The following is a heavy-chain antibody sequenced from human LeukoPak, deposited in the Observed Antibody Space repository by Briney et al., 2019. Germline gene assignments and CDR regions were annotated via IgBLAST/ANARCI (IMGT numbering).Heavy chain of an antibody. V-gene: IGHV4-59*01. J-gene: IGHJ5*02. Sequence: SETLSLTCTVSGRSISSSYWSWIRQPPGKGLEWIGYIYYSGSTNYNPSLKSRVSISVDTSKNQFSLKLSSVTAADTAVYYCARYAEMATIYNWFDPWGQGTLVTVSS. CDR1: GRSISSSY. D-gene: IGHD5-24*01. CDR2: IYYSGST. CDR3: ARYAEMATIYNWFDP.